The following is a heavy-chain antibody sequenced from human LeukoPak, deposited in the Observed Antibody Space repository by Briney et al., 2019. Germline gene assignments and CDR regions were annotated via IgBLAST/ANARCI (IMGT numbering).Heavy chain of an antibody. V-gene: IGHV4-4*07. CDR3: ATGRDADSARGYYDMDV. D-gene: IGHD5-24*01. CDR2: IYCGGST. J-gene: IGHJ6*02. Sequence: SETLSLTCTVSGGSITGYYWTWIRQPAGKGLEWIGRIYCGGSTKYNAPPKSRVTMSVDTSKNQFSLKLSSVTAADTAVYYCATGRDADSARGYYDMDVWGQGTTVTVSS. CDR1: GGSITGYY.